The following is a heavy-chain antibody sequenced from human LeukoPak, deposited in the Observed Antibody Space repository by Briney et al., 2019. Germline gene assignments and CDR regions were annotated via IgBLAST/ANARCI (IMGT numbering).Heavy chain of an antibody. Sequence: SAPLSLTCAAYGGSFSGYYWSWIRQPPGKGLEWIGEINHSGSTNYNPSLKSRVTISVDTSKNQFSLKLSSVTAADTAVYYCARVTLTFSDAFDIWGQGTMVTVSS. D-gene: IGHD3-3*02. CDR3: ARVTLTFSDAFDI. J-gene: IGHJ3*02. V-gene: IGHV4-34*01. CDR1: GGSFSGYY. CDR2: INHSGST.